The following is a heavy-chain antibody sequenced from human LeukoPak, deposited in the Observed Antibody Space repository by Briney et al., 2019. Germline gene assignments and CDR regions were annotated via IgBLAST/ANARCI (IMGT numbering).Heavy chain of an antibody. J-gene: IGHJ4*02. D-gene: IGHD1-26*01. CDR3: ARETPSELFDY. CDR1: GFTFRSYE. Sequence: PGGSLRLSCAASGFTFRSYEMNWVRQAPGKGLEWVSYISSSGSTIYYADSVKGRFTISRDNAKNSLYLQMNSLRAEDTAVYYCARETPSELFDYWGQGTLVTVSS. CDR2: ISSSGSTI. V-gene: IGHV3-48*03.